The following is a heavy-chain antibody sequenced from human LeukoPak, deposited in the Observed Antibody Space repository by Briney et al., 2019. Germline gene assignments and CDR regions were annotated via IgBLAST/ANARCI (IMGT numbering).Heavy chain of an antibody. J-gene: IGHJ4*02. CDR2: IRYDGSNK. Sequence: PGGSLRLSCAASGFTFTNYGMHWVRQAPGKGLEGVAFIRYDGSNKYYADSVKGRFTISRDNSKNTLYLQTNSLRAEDTAVYYCAKGPQWYDSSGYLDYWGQGTLVTVSS. CDR1: GFTFTNYG. V-gene: IGHV3-30*02. D-gene: IGHD3-22*01. CDR3: AKGPQWYDSSGYLDY.